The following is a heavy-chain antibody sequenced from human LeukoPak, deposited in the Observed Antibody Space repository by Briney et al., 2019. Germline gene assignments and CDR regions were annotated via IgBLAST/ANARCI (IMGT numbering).Heavy chain of an antibody. CDR2: IYTSGST. CDR3: ARDRGSGSYYFDY. D-gene: IGHD6-19*01. V-gene: IGHV4-61*02. CDR1: GGSISSGSYY. Sequence: SETLSLTCTVSGGSISSGSYYWIWIRQPAGKGLEWIGRIYTSGSTNYNPSLKSRVTISVDTSKNQFSLKLSSVTAADTAVYYCARDRGSGSYYFDYWGQGTLVTVSS. J-gene: IGHJ4*02.